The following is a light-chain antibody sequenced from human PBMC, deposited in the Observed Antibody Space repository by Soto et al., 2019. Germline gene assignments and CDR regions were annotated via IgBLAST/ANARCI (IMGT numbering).Light chain of an antibody. CDR3: SSYTSSSTLYV. J-gene: IGLJ1*01. Sequence: QSVLTQPASVSGSPGQSITISCTGTSSDVGGYKFVSWYQQHPGNAPKLMIYEVSNRPSGVSNRFSGSKSGNTASLTISGLQAEDEADYYCSSYTSSSTLYVFGTGTKLTVL. CDR1: SSDVGGYKF. CDR2: EVS. V-gene: IGLV2-14*01.